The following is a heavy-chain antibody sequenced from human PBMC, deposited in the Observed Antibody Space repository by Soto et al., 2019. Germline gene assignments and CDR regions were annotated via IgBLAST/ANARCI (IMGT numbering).Heavy chain of an antibody. CDR1: GFNFGEYA. D-gene: IGHD1-7*01. CDR3: TRGRLELNY. Sequence: GWSLRLSCTVSGFNFGEYAVSWFRQAPGKGLEWVGYIRSKAYGATTQYAASVKDRFTISRDDYKRIANLQMNSLKTEDIAVYYCTRGRLELNYWGQGT. V-gene: IGHV3-49*03. J-gene: IGHJ4*02. CDR2: IRSKAYGATT.